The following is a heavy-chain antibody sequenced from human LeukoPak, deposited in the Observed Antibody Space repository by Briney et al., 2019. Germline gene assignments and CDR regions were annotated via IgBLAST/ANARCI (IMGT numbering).Heavy chain of an antibody. Sequence: GGSLRLSCAASGFTFDDYGMSWVRQAPGKGLEWVSGINWNGGSTGYADSVKGRFTISRDNAKNSLYLQMNSLRAEDTALYYCAGEGAYSYGWGPMDVWGKGTTVTVSS. CDR1: GFTFDDYG. D-gene: IGHD5-18*01. V-gene: IGHV3-20*04. CDR2: INWNGGST. J-gene: IGHJ6*03. CDR3: AGEGAYSYGWGPMDV.